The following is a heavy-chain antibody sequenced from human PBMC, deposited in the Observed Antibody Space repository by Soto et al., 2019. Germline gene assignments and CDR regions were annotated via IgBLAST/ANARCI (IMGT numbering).Heavy chain of an antibody. V-gene: IGHV3-30*18. J-gene: IGHJ4*02. CDR3: ANSAVVVPAAIIPSPIDY. CDR2: ISYDGSNK. CDR1: GFTFSSYG. Sequence: GGSLRLSCAASGFTFSSYGMHWVRQAPGKGLEWVAVISYDGSNKYYADSVKGRFTISRDNSKNTLYLQMNSLRAEDTAVYYCANSAVVVPAAIIPSPIDYWGQGTLVTV. D-gene: IGHD2-2*01.